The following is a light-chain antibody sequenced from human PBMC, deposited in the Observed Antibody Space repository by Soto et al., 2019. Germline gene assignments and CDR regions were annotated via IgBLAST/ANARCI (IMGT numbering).Light chain of an antibody. Sequence: SYELTQPPSVSVSPGQTARITCSGDALAKQYAYWYQQKPGQAPILVIYKDSERPSGIPERFSGSSSGTTVTLTISGVQAEDEADYYCQSADSSGNYFFGSGTKVTVL. CDR3: QSADSSGNYF. J-gene: IGLJ1*01. CDR1: ALAKQY. V-gene: IGLV3-25*03. CDR2: KDS.